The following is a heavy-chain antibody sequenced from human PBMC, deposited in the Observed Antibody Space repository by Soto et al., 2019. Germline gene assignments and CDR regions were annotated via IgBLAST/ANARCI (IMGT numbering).Heavy chain of an antibody. D-gene: IGHD2-2*01. J-gene: IGHJ6*02. CDR1: WYSVSSNRAA. CDR2: TYYRSKWYN. CDR3: ARLSRPSSLDYYYYYGMDV. Sequence: SHTLSLTCAIAWYSVSSNRAAWNRISPSPSRGLEWLGRTYYRSKWYNDYAVSVKSRVTINRDTSKNQFSLQLNSGTPEDTAVYYCARLSRPSSLDYYYYYGMDVWRQGTAVTVSS. V-gene: IGHV6-1*01.